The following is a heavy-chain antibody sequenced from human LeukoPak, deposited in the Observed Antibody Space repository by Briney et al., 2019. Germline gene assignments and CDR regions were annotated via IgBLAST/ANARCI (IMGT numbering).Heavy chain of an antibody. CDR1: GYAFTGYY. D-gene: IGHD4-17*01. V-gene: IGHV1-2*02. CDR2: INPTSGGT. Sequence: ASVKVSCKASGYAFTGYYMHWVRQAPGQGLEWMGWINPTSGGTNYAQKFQGRVTMTRDTSISTAYMELSRLTSDDTAVYYCVRADYGHYFDYWGQGTLVTVSP. CDR3: VRADYGHYFDY. J-gene: IGHJ4*02.